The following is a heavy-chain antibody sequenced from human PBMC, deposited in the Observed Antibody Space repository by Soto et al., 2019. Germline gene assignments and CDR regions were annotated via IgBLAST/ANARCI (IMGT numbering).Heavy chain of an antibody. J-gene: IGHJ6*02. CDR2: IIPIFGTA. CDR1: GGTFSSYA. D-gene: IGHD2-15*01. Sequence: GASVKVSCKASGGTFSSYAISWVRQAPGQGLEWMGGIIPIFGTANYAQKFQGRVTITADESTSTAYMELSSLRSEDTAVYYCARALPGCSGGSCYFALYYYGMDVWGQGTTLTVSS. V-gene: IGHV1-69*13. CDR3: ARALPGCSGGSCYFALYYYGMDV.